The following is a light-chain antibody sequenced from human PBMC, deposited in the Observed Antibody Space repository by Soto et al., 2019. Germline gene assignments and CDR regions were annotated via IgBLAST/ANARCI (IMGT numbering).Light chain of an antibody. Sequence: DIQMTQSPSSLSASVGDRVTITCRGSQSIMTCLDWYQQKPGKAPKLLIYAASTLQSGVPSRFSGSGSGTDFTLTISCLQSEDFATYYCQQYYSSPRAFGQGTKVDIK. V-gene: IGKV1-39*01. CDR2: AAS. CDR1: QSIMTC. J-gene: IGKJ1*01. CDR3: QQYYSSPRA.